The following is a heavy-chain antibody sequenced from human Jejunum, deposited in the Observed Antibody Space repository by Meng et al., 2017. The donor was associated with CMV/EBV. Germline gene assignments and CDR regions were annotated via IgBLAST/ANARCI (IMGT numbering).Heavy chain of an antibody. Sequence: CAASDFNFGISWMNWVRRAPGKGPEWLANINQNGSVINYVDSVKGRFTISRDNARNSLYLQMNSLRTEDTAVYYCARDRGFLQFDYWGPGTLVTVSS. CDR2: INQNGSVI. V-gene: IGHV3-7*03. J-gene: IGHJ4*02. CDR3: ARDRGFLQFDY. CDR1: DFNFGISW. D-gene: IGHD3-10*01.